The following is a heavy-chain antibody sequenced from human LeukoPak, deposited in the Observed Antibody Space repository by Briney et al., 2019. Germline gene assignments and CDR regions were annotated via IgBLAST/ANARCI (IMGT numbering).Heavy chain of an antibody. D-gene: IGHD3-22*01. J-gene: IGHJ4*02. Sequence: ASVKVSCKASGYTFTSYGISWVRQAPGQGLEWMGWISAYNGNTNYAQKLQGRVTMTTDTSTSTAYMELRSLRSDDTAMYYCAREYSSDYYFDYWGQGTLVTVSS. CDR1: GYTFTSYG. CDR2: ISAYNGNT. V-gene: IGHV1-18*01. CDR3: AREYSSDYYFDY.